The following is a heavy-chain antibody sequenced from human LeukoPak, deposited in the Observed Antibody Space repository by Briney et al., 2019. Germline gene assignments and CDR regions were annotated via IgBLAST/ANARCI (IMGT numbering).Heavy chain of an antibody. CDR3: AREDQPRGTFDY. J-gene: IGHJ4*02. D-gene: IGHD2-15*01. V-gene: IGHV4-59*01. Sequence: SETLSLTCTVSGGSMSTFYWSWIRQPPGKGLEWIGYIYYSGSTNYNPSFKSRVTISVDTSRNQFSLKLSSVTAADTAVYYCAREDQPRGTFDYWGQGALVTVSS. CDR2: IYYSGST. CDR1: GGSMSTFY.